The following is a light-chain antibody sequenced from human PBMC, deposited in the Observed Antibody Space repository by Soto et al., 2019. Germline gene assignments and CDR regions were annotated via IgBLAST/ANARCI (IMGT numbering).Light chain of an antibody. V-gene: IGKV1-5*01. CDR2: DAS. CDR1: QSISSW. Sequence: DIQMTQSPSPLSASVGDRVTITCRASQSISSWLAWYQQKPGKAPKLLIYDASSLESGVPSRFSGSGSGTEFTLTISSLQPDDSATYYCQQYKSRRTFGQGTKVDIK. CDR3: QQYKSRRT. J-gene: IGKJ1*01.